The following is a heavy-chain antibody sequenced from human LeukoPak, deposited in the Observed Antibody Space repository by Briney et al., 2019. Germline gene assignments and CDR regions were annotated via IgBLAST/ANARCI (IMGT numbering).Heavy chain of an antibody. CDR1: GFTFSSNH. J-gene: IGHJ4*02. Sequence: GESLRLSCAASGFTFSSNHLSWVRQAPGKGLEWVSVIYRTGSTYYAESVKGRFTISRDNSKNTLYLQMNSLRAEDTVVYYCASGALRWRGDYWGQGTLVTVSS. D-gene: IGHD4-23*01. CDR3: ASGALRWRGDY. V-gene: IGHV3-53*01. CDR2: IYRTGST.